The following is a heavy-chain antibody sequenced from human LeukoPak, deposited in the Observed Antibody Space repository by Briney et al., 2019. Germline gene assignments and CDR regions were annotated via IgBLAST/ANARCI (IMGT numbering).Heavy chain of an antibody. CDR2: ISSSSSTI. J-gene: IGHJ4*02. V-gene: IGHV3-48*01. CDR3: ARGSTYYDSSGQVPFDY. Sequence: GGSLRLSCAASGFTSSTYSMNWVRQAPGKGLEWVSYISSSSSTIYYADSVKGRFTISRDNAKNSLYLQMNSLRAEDTAVYYCARGSTYYDSSGQVPFDYWGQGTLVTVSS. D-gene: IGHD3-22*01. CDR1: GFTSSTYS.